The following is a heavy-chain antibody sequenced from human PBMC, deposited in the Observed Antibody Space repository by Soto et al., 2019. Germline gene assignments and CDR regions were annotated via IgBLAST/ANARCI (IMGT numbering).Heavy chain of an antibody. CDR1: GGTFSSYA. CDR2: IIPIFGTA. J-gene: IGHJ4*02. V-gene: IGHV1-69*13. CDR3: ARGLDSSRDY. D-gene: IGHD6-13*01. Sequence: GASVKVSCKASGGTFSSYAISWVRQAPRQELEWMGGIIPIFGTANYAQKFQGRVTITADESTSTAYMELSSLRSEDTAVYYCARGLDSSRDYWGQGTLVTVSS.